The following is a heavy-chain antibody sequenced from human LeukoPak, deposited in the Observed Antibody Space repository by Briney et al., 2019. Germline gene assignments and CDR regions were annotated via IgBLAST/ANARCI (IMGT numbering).Heavy chain of an antibody. D-gene: IGHD3-10*01. J-gene: IGHJ4*02. CDR1: DMSFRNYV. CDR2: TTFSGNT. CDR3: ARGGFYGSGGSTDF. V-gene: IGHV4-34*01. Sequence: SETLSLTCAVYDMSFRNYVWTWIRQPPGKGLEGIGETTFSGNTNYSPSLKSRVTISADTSKNQFSLKLRSVTAADTAVYYCARGGFYGSGGSTDFWGQGTLVTVSS.